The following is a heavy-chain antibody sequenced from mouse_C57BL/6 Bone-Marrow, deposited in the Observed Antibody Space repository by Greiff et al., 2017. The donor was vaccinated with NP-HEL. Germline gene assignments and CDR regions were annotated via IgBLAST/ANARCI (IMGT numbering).Heavy chain of an antibody. J-gene: IGHJ2*01. Sequence: QVQLQQPGAELVMPGASVKLSCKASGYTFTSYWMHWVKQRPGQGLEWIGEIDPSDSYTNYNQKFKGKSTLTVDKSSSTAYMQLSSLTSEDSAVYYCASRQLRLRGYFDYWGQGTTLTVSS. V-gene: IGHV1-69*01. CDR3: ASRQLRLRGYFDY. CDR1: GYTFTSYW. D-gene: IGHD3-2*02. CDR2: IDPSDSYT.